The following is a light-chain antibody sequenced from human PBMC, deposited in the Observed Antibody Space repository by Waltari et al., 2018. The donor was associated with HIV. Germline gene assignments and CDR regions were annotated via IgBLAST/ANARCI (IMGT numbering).Light chain of an antibody. CDR2: AAS. CDR1: ESVHSN. J-gene: IGKJ2*01. V-gene: IGKV3-15*01. CDR3: QQYHKRHET. Sequence: EILMTQSPATLSVSPGGGATLSCRASESVHSNLAWFQHKPGQAPRLLIYAASTRATGVPDRFSASGSGTGFTLTIRSLQSEDFAIYFCQQYHKRHETFGQGTKLEIK.